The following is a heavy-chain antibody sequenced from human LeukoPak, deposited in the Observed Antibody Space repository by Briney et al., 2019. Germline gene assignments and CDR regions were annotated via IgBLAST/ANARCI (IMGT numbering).Heavy chain of an antibody. J-gene: IGHJ4*02. Sequence: VASVKVSCKASGGIFSSYTISWVRQAPGQGLEWMGRIIPLLGITNYAQKFQGRVTIIGDKSKNTAYLELSSLRSEDTAGYYCARDDADSAYADGDYWGQGRLVTV. CDR2: IIPLLGIT. CDR3: ARDDADSAYADGDY. D-gene: IGHD5-12*01. V-gene: IGHV1-69*04. CDR1: GGIFSSYT.